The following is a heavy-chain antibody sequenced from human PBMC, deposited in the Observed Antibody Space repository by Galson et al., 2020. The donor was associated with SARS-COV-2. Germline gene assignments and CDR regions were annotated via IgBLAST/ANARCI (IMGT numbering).Heavy chain of an antibody. D-gene: IGHD2-15*01. CDR1: GFTFSSYA. Sequence: QAGGSLRLSCAASGFTFSSYAMHWVRQAPGKRLEWVAVISYDGSNKYYADSVKGRFTISRDNSKNTLYLQMNSLRAEDTAVYYCAREPPWGDCSGGSCYLDYWG. V-gene: IGHV3-30*04. J-gene: IGHJ4*03. CDR3: AREPPWGDCSGGSCYLDY. CDR2: ISYDGSNK.